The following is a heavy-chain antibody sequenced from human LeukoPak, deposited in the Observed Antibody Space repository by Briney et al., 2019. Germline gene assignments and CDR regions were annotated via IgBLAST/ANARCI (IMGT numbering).Heavy chain of an antibody. CDR2: ISKDGSDK. J-gene: IGHJ4*02. Sequence: GGSLRLSCAASGFTFSNAYMNWVRQAPGKGLEWVAVISKDGSDKYYPGSVRGRFTISRDNSKNTIYLQMDSLRAEDTAIYYCARDYWWNYDYWGQGTLVTVSS. D-gene: IGHD1-7*01. CDR3: ARDYWWNYDY. CDR1: GFTFSNAY. V-gene: IGHV3-30-3*01.